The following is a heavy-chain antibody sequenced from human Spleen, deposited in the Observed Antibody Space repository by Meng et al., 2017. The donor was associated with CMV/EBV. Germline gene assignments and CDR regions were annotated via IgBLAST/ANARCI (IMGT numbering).Heavy chain of an antibody. CDR2: INSNTGAT. V-gene: IGHV1-2*02. J-gene: IGHJ4*02. Sequence: LVASASEVKKPGASVMGSCEASGYTFTGYYMHWVRQSPGQGLEWMALINSNTGATKYAQKFQNRNTMTRDTSISTVYMELTTLSSDDTAVYYCARDRGIAARKTRNFDYWGQGTLVTVSS. D-gene: IGHD6-6*01. CDR3: ARDRGIAARKTRNFDY. CDR1: GYTFTGYY.